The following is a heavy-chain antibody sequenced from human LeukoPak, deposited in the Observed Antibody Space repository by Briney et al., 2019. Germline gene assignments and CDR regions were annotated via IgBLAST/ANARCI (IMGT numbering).Heavy chain of an antibody. J-gene: IGHJ6*02. CDR2: INSGGST. CDR3: ARDSGAVAGASYYYYGMDV. V-gene: IGHV3-53*01. D-gene: IGHD6-19*01. Sequence: GGSLRLSCAASGFTFSSYSMNWVRQAPGKGLEWVSVINSGGSTYYADSVKGRFTISRDNSKNMLYLQMNSLRAEDTAVYYCARDSGAVAGASYYYYGMDVWGQGTTVTVSS. CDR1: GFTFSSYS.